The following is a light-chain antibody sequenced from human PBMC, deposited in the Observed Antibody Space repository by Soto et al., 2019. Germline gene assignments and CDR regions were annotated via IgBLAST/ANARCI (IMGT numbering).Light chain of an antibody. CDR2: DAS. CDR3: QQRGNWPPWT. V-gene: IGKV3-11*01. CDR1: QSVSSTS. Sequence: ENGLTQSPGTLFFSPGERATLSLRAIQSVSSTSLAWYQQKPGQAPRLLIYDASNRATGIPSRFSGSGSGTDFTLTISSLEPEDFAVYYCQQRGNWPPWTFGQGTKVDNK. J-gene: IGKJ1*01.